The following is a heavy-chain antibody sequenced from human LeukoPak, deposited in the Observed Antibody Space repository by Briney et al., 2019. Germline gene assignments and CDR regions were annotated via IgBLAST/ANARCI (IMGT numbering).Heavy chain of an antibody. CDR2: ITDNSAYT. CDR3: AKDYSSGWFIDY. CDR1: GFGSKNYA. Sequence: GGSLRLSCTTSGFGSKNYAMSWVRQAPGKGLEWVSAITDNSAYTYYADSVKGRFTISRVNSKNTLYLQMNSLRAEDTAVYYCAKDYSSGWFIDYWGQGTLVTVSS. V-gene: IGHV3-23*01. D-gene: IGHD6-19*01. J-gene: IGHJ4*02.